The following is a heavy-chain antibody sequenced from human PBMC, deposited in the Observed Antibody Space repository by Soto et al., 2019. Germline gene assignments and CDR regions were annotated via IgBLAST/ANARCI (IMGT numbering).Heavy chain of an antibody. D-gene: IGHD2-15*01. J-gene: IGHJ4*02. CDR2: ISGSGGST. Sequence: HPGGSLRLSCAASGFTFSSYAMSWVRQAPGKGLEWVSAISGSGGSTYYADSVKGRFTISRDNSKNTLYLQMNSLRAEDTAVYYCALRLGYCSGGACSHWGQGTLVTSPQ. CDR3: ALRLGYCSGGACSH. CDR1: GFTFSSYA. V-gene: IGHV3-23*01.